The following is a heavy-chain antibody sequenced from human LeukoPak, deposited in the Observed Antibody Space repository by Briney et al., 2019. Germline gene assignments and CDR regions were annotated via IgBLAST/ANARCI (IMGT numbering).Heavy chain of an antibody. CDR3: ARLRYWFDP. Sequence: PSETLSLTCAVYGGSFSGYYWSWIRQPPGKGLEWIGEINHSGSTNYNPSLKSRVTISVDTSKNQFSLKLSSVTAADTAVYYCARLRYWFDPWGQGTLVTVSS. CDR2: INHSGST. J-gene: IGHJ5*02. CDR1: GGSFSGYY. V-gene: IGHV4-34*01.